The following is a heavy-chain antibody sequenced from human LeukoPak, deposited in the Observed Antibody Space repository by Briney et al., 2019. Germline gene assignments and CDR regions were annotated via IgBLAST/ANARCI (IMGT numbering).Heavy chain of an antibody. J-gene: IGHJ4*02. CDR2: INPNSGGT. Sequence: ASVKVSCKASGYTLTGYYMHWVRQAPGQGLEWMGWINPNSGGTNYAQKSQGRVTMTRDTSISTAYMELSRLRSDDTAVYYCASSSYDSSGYSHAIDYWGQGTLVTVSS. CDR1: GYTLTGYY. D-gene: IGHD3-22*01. V-gene: IGHV1-2*02. CDR3: ASSSYDSSGYSHAIDY.